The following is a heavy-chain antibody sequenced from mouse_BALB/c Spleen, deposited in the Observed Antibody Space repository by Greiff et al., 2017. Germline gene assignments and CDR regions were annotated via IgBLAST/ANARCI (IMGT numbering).Heavy chain of an antibody. V-gene: IGHV2-9-2*01. Sequence: VQGVESGPGLVAPSQSLSITCTVSGFSLTSYDISWIRQPPGKGLEWLGVIWTGGGTNYNSAFMSRLSISKDNSKSQVFLKMNSLQTDDTAIYYCVRGGGVVAHFDYWGQGTTLTVSS. CDR2: IWTGGGT. CDR1: GFSLTSYD. J-gene: IGHJ2*01. D-gene: IGHD1-1*01. CDR3: VRGGGVVAHFDY.